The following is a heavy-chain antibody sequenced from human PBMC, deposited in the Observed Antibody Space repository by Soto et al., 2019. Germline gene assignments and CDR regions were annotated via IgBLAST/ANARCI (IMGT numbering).Heavy chain of an antibody. D-gene: IGHD2-2*01. J-gene: IGHJ2*01. V-gene: IGHV3-33*01. Sequence: QVQLVESGGGVVQPGRSLRLSCAASGFTFSSHSMHWVRQAPGKGLEWVAVIWYDGNNKYYADSVKGRFTISRDNPKNTLYLQMNSLRAEDTAVYFCARGAQIVEVPARQSDLWGRGTLVTVSS. CDR2: IWYDGNNK. CDR1: GFTFSSHS. CDR3: ARGAQIVEVPARQSDL.